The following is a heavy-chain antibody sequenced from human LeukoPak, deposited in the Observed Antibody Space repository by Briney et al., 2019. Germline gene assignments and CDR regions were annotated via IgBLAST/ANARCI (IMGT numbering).Heavy chain of an antibody. V-gene: IGHV1-2*06. D-gene: IGHD3-10*01. CDR1: GYTFTGYY. J-gene: IGHJ5*02. Sequence: GASVKVSCKASGYTFTGYYMHWVRQAPGQGLEWMGRINPNSGGTNYAQKFQGRVTMTRDTSISTAYMELSRLRSDDTAVYYCATGHFYGSGTTPARWFDPWGQGTLVTVPS. CDR2: INPNSGGT. CDR3: ATGHFYGSGTTPARWFDP.